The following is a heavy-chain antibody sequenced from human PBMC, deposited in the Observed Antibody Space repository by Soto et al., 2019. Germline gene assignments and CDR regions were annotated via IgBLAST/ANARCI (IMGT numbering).Heavy chain of an antibody. CDR1: GYTFTSYG. Sequence: VASVKVSCKASGYTFTSYGISWVRQAPGQGLEWMGWISAYNGNTNYAQKLQGRVTMTTDTSTSTAYMELRSLRSDDTAVYYCARDHCSSTSCYGYGMDVWGQGTTVTVS. V-gene: IGHV1-18*01. J-gene: IGHJ6*02. CDR2: ISAYNGNT. CDR3: ARDHCSSTSCYGYGMDV. D-gene: IGHD2-2*01.